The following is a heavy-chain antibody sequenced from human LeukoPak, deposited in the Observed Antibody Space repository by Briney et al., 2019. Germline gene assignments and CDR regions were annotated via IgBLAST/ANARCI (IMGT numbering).Heavy chain of an antibody. V-gene: IGHV4-4*07. Sequence: PSETLSLTCTVSGGSISGYYWSWIRLPAGKGLEWVGRISGSGSTNYHPSLQSRVTMSVDTSKNQFSLKLSSVTAADTAMYYCARGSSGSLPFDYWGQGTLVTVSS. CDR2: ISGSGST. D-gene: IGHD3-22*01. CDR3: ARGSSGSLPFDY. J-gene: IGHJ4*02. CDR1: GGSISGYY.